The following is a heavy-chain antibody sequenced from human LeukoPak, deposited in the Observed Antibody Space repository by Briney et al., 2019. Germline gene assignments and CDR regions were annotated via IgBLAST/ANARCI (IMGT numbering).Heavy chain of an antibody. CDR2: MCGSAGCT. Sequence: GGSLRLSCAASGFTFNIYAMSWVRLAPGKGLQWVASMCGSAGCTYYADSVKGRFTISRDNSKNSLYLQMNSLTGEDIALYYCAKDIGRIDYGDHRGVFDYWGQGTLVTVSS. CDR1: GFTFNIYA. CDR3: AKDIGRIDYGDHRGVFDY. D-gene: IGHD4-17*01. V-gene: IGHV3-23*01. J-gene: IGHJ4*02.